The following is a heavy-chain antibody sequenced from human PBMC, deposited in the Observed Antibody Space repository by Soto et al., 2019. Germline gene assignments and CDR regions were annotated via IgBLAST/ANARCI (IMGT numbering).Heavy chain of an antibody. J-gene: IGHJ4*02. Sequence: GESLKISCKGSGYSFTSYWIGWVRQMPGKGLEWMGIIYPGDSDTRYSPSFQGQVTISADKSISTAYLQWSSLKASDTAMYYCARSYDSSGYNYAVRYFDYWGQGALVTVSS. D-gene: IGHD3-22*01. CDR2: IYPGDSDT. V-gene: IGHV5-51*01. CDR1: GYSFTSYW. CDR3: ARSYDSSGYNYAVRYFDY.